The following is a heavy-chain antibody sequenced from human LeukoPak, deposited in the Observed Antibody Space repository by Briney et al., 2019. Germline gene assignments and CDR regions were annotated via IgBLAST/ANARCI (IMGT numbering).Heavy chain of an antibody. V-gene: IGHV4-39*02. Sequence: PSETLSLTCTVSGGSISSSSYYWGWIRQPPGKGLEWIGSIYYSGSTYYNPSLKSRVTISVDTSKNQFSLKLSSVTAADTAVYYCARDSFWSGYSIGHYYYYYMDVWGKGTTVTVSS. J-gene: IGHJ6*03. CDR2: IYYSGST. CDR3: ARDSFWSGYSIGHYYYYYMDV. CDR1: GGSISSSSYY. D-gene: IGHD3-3*01.